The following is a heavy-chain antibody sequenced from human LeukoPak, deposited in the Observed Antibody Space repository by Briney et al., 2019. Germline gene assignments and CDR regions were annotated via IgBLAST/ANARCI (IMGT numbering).Heavy chain of an antibody. Sequence: GGSLRLSCAASGFIVSNYYMNWVRQAPGKGLECVSVIYNGGATYYADSVKGRFTISRDNSKNTLYLQMNGLRAEDTAVYFCVREFGSGTFDWGQGTLVTVSS. J-gene: IGHJ4*02. CDR3: VREFGSGTFD. CDR2: IYNGGAT. D-gene: IGHD2-2*01. V-gene: IGHV3-53*01. CDR1: GFIVSNYY.